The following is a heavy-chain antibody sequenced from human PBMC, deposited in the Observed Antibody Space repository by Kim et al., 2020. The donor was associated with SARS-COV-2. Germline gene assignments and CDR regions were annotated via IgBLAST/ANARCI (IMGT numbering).Heavy chain of an antibody. Sequence: GGSLRFSCAASGFTFDDYAMHWVRQAPGKGLEWVSGISWNSGSLGYADCVKGRFTISRDNAKNSLYLQMNSLRAEDTALYYCAKDIDRYHDISRGFDYWGQGTLVTVSS. CDR1: GFTFDDYA. J-gene: IGHJ4*02. CDR3: AKDIDRYHDISRGFDY. D-gene: IGHD3-9*01. V-gene: IGHV3-9*01. CDR2: ISWNSGSL.